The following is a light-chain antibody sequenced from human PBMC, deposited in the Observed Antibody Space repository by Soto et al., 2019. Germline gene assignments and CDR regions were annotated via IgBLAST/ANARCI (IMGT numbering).Light chain of an antibody. CDR1: SSDVGGYNY. Sequence: QSALTQPASVSGSPGQSITISCTGTSSDVGGYNYVSWYQQHPGKAPKLMIYDVSIRPSGVSNRFSGSKSGNTASLTISGLLAEDEADYYCSSYTSSSTLKVFGGGTKLTVL. CDR3: SSYTSSSTLKV. V-gene: IGLV2-14*03. CDR2: DVS. J-gene: IGLJ2*01.